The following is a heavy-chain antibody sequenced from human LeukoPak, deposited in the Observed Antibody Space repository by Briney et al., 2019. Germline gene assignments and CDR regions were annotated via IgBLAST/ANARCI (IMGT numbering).Heavy chain of an antibody. V-gene: IGHV3-21*01. CDR1: GFTFSSYS. CDR3: ARDGHGDYFDY. CDR2: ISSSSSYI. J-gene: IGHJ4*02. D-gene: IGHD4-17*01. Sequence: GGSLRLFCAASGFTFSSYSMNWVRQAPGKGLEWVSSISSSSSYIYYADSVKGRFTISRDNAKNSLYLQMNSLRAEDTAVYYCARDGHGDYFDYWGQGTLVTVSS.